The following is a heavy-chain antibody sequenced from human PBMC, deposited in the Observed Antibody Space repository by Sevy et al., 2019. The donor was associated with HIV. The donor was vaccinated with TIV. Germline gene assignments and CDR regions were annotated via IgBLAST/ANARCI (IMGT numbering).Heavy chain of an antibody. V-gene: IGHV3-7*03. CDR2: IKQDGSEK. D-gene: IGHD2-21*01. J-gene: IGHJ4*02. CDR1: GFTFSSYW. Sequence: GGSLRLSCAASGFTFSSYWMSWVRQAPGKGLEWVANIKQDGSEKYYVDSVKGRFTISRDNAKNSLYLQMNSLRAEDTAVYYCARGVVVIALAFYYLGQGTLVTVSS. CDR3: ARGVVVIALAFYY.